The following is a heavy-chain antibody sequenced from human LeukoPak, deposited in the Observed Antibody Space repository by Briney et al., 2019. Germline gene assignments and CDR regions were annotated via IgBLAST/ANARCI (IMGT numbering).Heavy chain of an antibody. CDR1: GGSFSGYY. CDR2: INHSGST. V-gene: IGHV4-34*01. D-gene: IGHD6-19*01. J-gene: IGHJ4*02. CDR3: ARGYRGTVAGLDY. Sequence: SETLSLTCAVYGGSFSGYYRSWIRQPPGKGLEWIGEINHSGSTNYNPSLKSRVTISIDTSKNQFSLKLSSVTAADTAVYYCARGYRGTVAGLDYWGQGTLVTVSS.